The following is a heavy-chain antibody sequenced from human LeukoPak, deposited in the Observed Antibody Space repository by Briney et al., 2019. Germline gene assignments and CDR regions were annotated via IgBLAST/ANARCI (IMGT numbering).Heavy chain of an antibody. CDR2: IIPIFGTA. CDR1: GGTFSSYA. J-gene: IGHJ4*02. V-gene: IGHV1-69*01. CDR3: SCGTTVTRGEDY. Sequence: GSSVKVSCKASGGTFSSYAISWVRQAPGQGLGWMGGIIPIFGTANYAQKFQGRVTITADESTSTAYMELSSLRSEDTAVYYCSCGTTVTRGEDYWGQGTLVTVSS. D-gene: IGHD4-11*01.